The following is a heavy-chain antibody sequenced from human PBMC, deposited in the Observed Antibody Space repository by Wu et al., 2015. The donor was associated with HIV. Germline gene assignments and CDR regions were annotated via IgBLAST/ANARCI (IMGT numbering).Heavy chain of an antibody. CDR3: ARELTLAPRRGLAY. J-gene: IGHJ4*02. CDR2: INTNSGGT. D-gene: IGHD6-6*01. Sequence: QVQLVQSGAEVKKPGASVKVSCKASGYTFTSYDINWVRQATGQGLEWMGWINTNSGGTNYAQKFQGRVTVTRDTSINTAYMELSRLTSDDTAVFYCARELTLAPRRGLAYWGQGTLVTVSS. V-gene: IGHV1-2*02. CDR1: GYTFTSYD.